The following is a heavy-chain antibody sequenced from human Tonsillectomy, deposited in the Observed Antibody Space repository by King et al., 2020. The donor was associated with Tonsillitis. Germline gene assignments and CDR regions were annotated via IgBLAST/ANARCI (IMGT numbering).Heavy chain of an antibody. D-gene: IGHD1-26*01. J-gene: IGHJ3*02. CDR1: GFTFTTYA. V-gene: IGHV3-30*18. CDR2: ISYDGSKK. CDR3: AKKRPQWELLDVFDI. Sequence: QVQLVESGGGVVQPGRSLRLSCAASGFTFTTYAMHWVRQAPGKGLEWVALISYDGSKKYYADSVKGRFTISRDNSKNTLYLQMNSLRAEDTAVYYCAKKRPQWELLDVFDIWGQGTMVTVSS.